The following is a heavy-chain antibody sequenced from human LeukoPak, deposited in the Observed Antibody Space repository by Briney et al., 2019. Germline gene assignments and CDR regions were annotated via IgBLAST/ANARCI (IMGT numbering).Heavy chain of an antibody. CDR3: ARGYDSSGYYFSYFDY. CDR1: GYTFTGYY. J-gene: IGHJ4*02. V-gene: IGHV1-2*02. Sequence: ASVKVSCKASGYTFTGYYMHWVRQAPGQGLEWMGWINPNSGGTNYAQKFQGRVTMTRDTSISTAYMELSRLRSDDTAVYYCARGYDSSGYYFSYFDYWGQGTLVTDSS. CDR2: INPNSGGT. D-gene: IGHD3-22*01.